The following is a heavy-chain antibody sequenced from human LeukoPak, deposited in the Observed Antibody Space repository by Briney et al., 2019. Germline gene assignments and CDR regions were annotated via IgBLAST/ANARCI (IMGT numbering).Heavy chain of an antibody. CDR2: ISSSSGYK. CDR1: GFTFSSYT. V-gene: IGHV3-21*01. J-gene: IGHJ4*02. Sequence: GGSLRLSCAASGFTFSSYTMHWVRQAPGKGLAWISSISSSSGYKYYADSVKGRFTISRDNAKNSLFLQMNSLRAEDTAVYYCARNFDYWGQGTLVTVSS. CDR3: ARNFDY.